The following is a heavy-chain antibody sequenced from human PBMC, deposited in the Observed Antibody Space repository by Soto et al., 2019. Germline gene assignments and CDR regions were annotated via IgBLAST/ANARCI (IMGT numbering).Heavy chain of an antibody. CDR3: AMALRSIEGGRFDP. Sequence: ASVKVSCKASGYTFTSYDINWVRQATGQGLEWMGWMNPNSGNTGYAQKFQGRVTMTRNTSISTAYMELSSLRSEDTAVYYCAMALRSIEGGRFDPWGQGTLVTVSS. CDR1: GYTFTSYD. V-gene: IGHV1-8*01. CDR2: MNPNSGNT. J-gene: IGHJ5*02. D-gene: IGHD3-3*01.